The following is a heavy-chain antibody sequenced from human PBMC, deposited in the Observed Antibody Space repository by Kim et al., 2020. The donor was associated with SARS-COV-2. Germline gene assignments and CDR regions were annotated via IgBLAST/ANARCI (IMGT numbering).Heavy chain of an antibody. D-gene: IGHD3-10*01. CDR1: GYSFTSYW. Sequence: GESLKISCKGSGYSFTSYWIGWVRQMPGKGLEWMGIIYPGDSDTRYSPSFQGQVTISADKSISTAYLQWSSLKASDTAMYYCARGSAELWFGELFARWFDPWGQGTLVTVSS. J-gene: IGHJ5*02. CDR3: ARGSAELWFGELFARWFDP. CDR2: IYPGDSDT. V-gene: IGHV5-51*01.